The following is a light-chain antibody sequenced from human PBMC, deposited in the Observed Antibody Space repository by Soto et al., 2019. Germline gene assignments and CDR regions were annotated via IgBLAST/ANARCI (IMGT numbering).Light chain of an antibody. Sequence: EIVLTQSPATLSLSPGERDTLSCRASQSGSSNYLAWYQQRPGQAPRLLMYGASSRATGIPARFSGSGSGTDFTLIISRVEPEDFGVYACQQYGSSPDTFGQGTKREI. J-gene: IGKJ2*01. CDR2: GAS. CDR1: QSGSSNY. V-gene: IGKV3-20*01. CDR3: QQYGSSPDT.